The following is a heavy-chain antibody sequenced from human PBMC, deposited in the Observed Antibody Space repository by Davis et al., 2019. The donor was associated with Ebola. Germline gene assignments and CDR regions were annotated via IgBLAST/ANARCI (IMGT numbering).Heavy chain of an antibody. CDR2: IYYSGST. J-gene: IGHJ4*02. CDR1: GGSISSYY. Sequence: PGGSLRLSCTVSGGSISSYYWSWIRQPPGKGLEWIGYIYYSGSTNYNPSLKSRVTISVDTSKNQFSLKLSSVTAADTAVYYCARPLASSSSTMVWPPFDYWGQGTLVTVSS. D-gene: IGHD6-6*01. V-gene: IGHV4-59*01. CDR3: ARPLASSSSTMVWPPFDY.